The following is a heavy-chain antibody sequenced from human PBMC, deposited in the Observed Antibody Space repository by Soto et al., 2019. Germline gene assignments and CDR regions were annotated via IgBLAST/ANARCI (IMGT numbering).Heavy chain of an antibody. D-gene: IGHD3-10*01. J-gene: IGHJ4*02. Sequence: LRLSCAASGFTFSNAWMSWVRQAPGKGLEWVGRIKSKTDGGTTDYAAPVKGRFTISRDDSKNTLYLQMNSLKTEDTAVYYCTTWSRWLGELFDYWGQGNLVTVSS. CDR3: TTWSRWLGELFDY. CDR2: IKSKTDGGTT. CDR1: GFTFSNAW. V-gene: IGHV3-15*01.